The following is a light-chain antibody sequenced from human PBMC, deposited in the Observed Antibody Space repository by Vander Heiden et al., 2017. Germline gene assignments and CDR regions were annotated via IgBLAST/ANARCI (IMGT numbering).Light chain of an antibody. V-gene: IGKV3-20*01. CDR3: QQYGSSPGYT. Sequence: DIVLTQSPGTLSLSPGERATLSCWASQSVSSSYLAWYQQQPGQAPRLLIYGASSRATGIPDRCSGSGSGTDFTLTISRLEPEDFAVYYCQQYGSSPGYTFGQGTKLEIK. CDR1: QSVSSSY. CDR2: GAS. J-gene: IGKJ2*01.